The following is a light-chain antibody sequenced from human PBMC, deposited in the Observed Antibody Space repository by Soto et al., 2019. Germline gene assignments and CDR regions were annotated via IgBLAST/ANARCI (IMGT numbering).Light chain of an antibody. CDR2: GAS. CDR1: QSVSSNY. CDR3: QRDGSSPPT. V-gene: IGKV3-20*01. J-gene: IGKJ1*01. Sequence: EIVLTQSPGTLSLSPGERATLSCRASQSVSSNYLAWYRRKPGQAPRLLIYGASNRATDIPGRFSGSGSGTDFTLTITRLEPEDFAVYYCQRDGSSPPTFGPGARVEIK.